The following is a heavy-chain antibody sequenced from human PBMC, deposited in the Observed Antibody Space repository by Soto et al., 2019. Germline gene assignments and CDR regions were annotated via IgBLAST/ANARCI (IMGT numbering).Heavy chain of an antibody. CDR1: GFTFSSYA. V-gene: IGHV3-23*01. CDR2: ISGSGGLK. J-gene: IGHJ5*02. D-gene: IGHD1-26*01. CDR3: AREVGAPSGWLDP. Sequence: EVQLLESGGGLVQPGGSLRLSCAASGFTFSSYAMSWVRQAPGKGLEWVSAISGSGGLKYYADSVRGRFTVSRDNSKNILYLQMDNLRDEDTALYYCAREVGAPSGWLDPWGQGTQVTVSS.